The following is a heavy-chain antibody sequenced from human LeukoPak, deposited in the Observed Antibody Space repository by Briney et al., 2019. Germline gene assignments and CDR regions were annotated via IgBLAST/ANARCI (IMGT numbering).Heavy chain of an antibody. CDR2: ISSSGSTI. D-gene: IGHD3-10*02. J-gene: IGHJ6*04. V-gene: IGHV3-48*03. CDR3: AELGITMIGGV. Sequence: RGSLRLSCAASRFTFSSYEMNWVRQAPGKGLEWVSYISSSGSTIYYADSVKGRFTISRDNEKNSLYVQMNSLRDEETGVYYCAELGITMIGGVWGKGTTVTISS. CDR1: RFTFSSYE.